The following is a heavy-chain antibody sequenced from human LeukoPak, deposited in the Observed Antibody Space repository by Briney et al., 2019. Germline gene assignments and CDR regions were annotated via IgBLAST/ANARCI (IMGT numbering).Heavy chain of an antibody. CDR3: ARDQMSYYDSSGYWCWFDP. CDR2: INPNSGGT. V-gene: IGHV1-2*02. D-gene: IGHD3-22*01. J-gene: IGHJ5*02. Sequence: ALVKVSCKASGYTFTGYYMHWVRQAPGQGLEWMGWINPNSGGTNYAQKLQGRVTMTTDTSTSTAYMELRSLRSDDTAVYYCARDQMSYYDSSGYWCWFDPWGQGTLVTVSS. CDR1: GYTFTGYY.